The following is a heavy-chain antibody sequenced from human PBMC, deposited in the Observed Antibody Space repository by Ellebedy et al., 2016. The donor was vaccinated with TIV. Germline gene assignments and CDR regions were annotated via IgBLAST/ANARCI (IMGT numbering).Heavy chain of an antibody. CDR2: ISHNGTT. Sequence: SQTLSLTCXVYGGSFSDYYWSWVRPSPGKGLEWIGEISHNGTTTYAPSLKSRVAISINTAKRQFSLKLRSVTAADTAIYYCTNWFDPWGQGTLVAVSS. V-gene: IGHV4-34*01. CDR1: GGSFSDYY. CDR3: TNWFDP. J-gene: IGHJ5*02.